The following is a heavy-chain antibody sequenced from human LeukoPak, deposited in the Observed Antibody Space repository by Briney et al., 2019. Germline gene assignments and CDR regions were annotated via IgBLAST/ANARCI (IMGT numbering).Heavy chain of an antibody. J-gene: IGHJ4*02. CDR3: TRALPSNLLVSRATVTAFDY. CDR1: GFTFGDHV. D-gene: IGHD4-17*01. CDR2: IRSKAYGGTT. V-gene: IGHV3-49*04. Sequence: PGGSLRLSCTASGFTFGDHVMSWVRQAPGKGLEWVGFIRSKAYGGTTEYAASVKGRFTISRDDSKSIAYLQMNSLKTEDTAVYYCTRALPSNLLVSRATVTAFDYWGQGTLVTVSS.